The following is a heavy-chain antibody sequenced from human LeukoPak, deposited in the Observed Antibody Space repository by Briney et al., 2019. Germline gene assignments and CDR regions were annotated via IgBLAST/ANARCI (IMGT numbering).Heavy chain of an antibody. CDR2: IYYSGST. D-gene: IGHD4-17*01. CDR3: ARPVTSHLPFDP. J-gene: IGHJ5*02. CDR1: GGSISSSLHY. Sequence: ASETLSLTCTVSGGSISSSLHYWGCIRQPPGKGLEWIASIYYSGSTYYRSSLKSGVTLSVATSKNQFILKLSSVTAADTAMYYCARPVTSHLPFDPWGQGTLVTVSS. V-gene: IGHV4-39*01.